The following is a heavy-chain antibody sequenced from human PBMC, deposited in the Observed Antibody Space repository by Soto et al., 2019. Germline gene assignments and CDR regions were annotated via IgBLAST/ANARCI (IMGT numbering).Heavy chain of an antibody. CDR3: AKDIGYTKTPPYYYYGMNV. J-gene: IGHJ6*02. CDR2: ISWNSGSI. V-gene: IGHV3-9*01. D-gene: IGHD5-12*01. CDR1: GFTFDDYA. Sequence: GGSLRLSCAASGFTFDDYAMHWVRQAPGKGLEWVSGISWNSGSIGYADSVKGRFTISRDNAKNSLYLQMNSLRAEDTALYYCAKDIGYTKTPPYYYYGMNVWGQGTTVTVSS.